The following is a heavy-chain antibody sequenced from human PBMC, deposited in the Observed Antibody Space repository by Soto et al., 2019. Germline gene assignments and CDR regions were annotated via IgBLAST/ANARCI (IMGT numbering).Heavy chain of an antibody. J-gene: IGHJ4*02. CDR2: ILDSGSS. V-gene: IGHV4-31*02. D-gene: IGHD4-4*01. CDR3: ARGYRNLSNHPLFDY. CDR1: GDSVTSGGFF. Sequence: QVQLQESGPGLVKPSQTLSLTCTVSGDSVTSGGFFWIWVRQHPGKVLEWIGHILDSGSSYPSPSLKSRLTLSVDTSKNQVSLTLTSVLAADTAVYYCARGYRNLSNHPLFDYCGQGIQVTVAS.